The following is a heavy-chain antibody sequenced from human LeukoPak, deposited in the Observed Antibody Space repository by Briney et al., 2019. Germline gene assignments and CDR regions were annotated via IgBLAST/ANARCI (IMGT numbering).Heavy chain of an antibody. J-gene: IGHJ4*02. CDR2: ISGSGGST. V-gene: IGHV3-23*01. CDR1: GFTFSSYA. CDR3: AKTLLWFGETTSYYFDY. Sequence: GGSLRLSCAASGFTFSSYAMSWVRQAPGKGLEWVSAISGSGGSTYYADSVKGRFTISRDNSKNTLHLQMNSLRAEDTAVYYCAKTLLWFGETTSYYFDYWGQGTLVTVSS. D-gene: IGHD3-10*01.